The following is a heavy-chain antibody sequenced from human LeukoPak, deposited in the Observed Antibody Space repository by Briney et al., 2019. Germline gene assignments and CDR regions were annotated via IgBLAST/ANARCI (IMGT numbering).Heavy chain of an antibody. Sequence: PGGSLRLSCAASGFTFSSYAMHWVRQAPGKGLEWVAVISYDGSNKYYADSVKGRFTISRDNSKNTLCLQMNSLRAEDTAVYYCARDLSYFNYDILTGPFDYWGQGTLVTVSS. J-gene: IGHJ4*02. D-gene: IGHD3-9*01. V-gene: IGHV3-30*04. CDR2: ISYDGSNK. CDR1: GFTFSSYA. CDR3: ARDLSYFNYDILTGPFDY.